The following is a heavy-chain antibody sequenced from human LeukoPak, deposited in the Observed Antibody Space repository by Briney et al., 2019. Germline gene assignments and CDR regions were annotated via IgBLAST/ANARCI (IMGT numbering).Heavy chain of an antibody. D-gene: IGHD4-17*01. J-gene: IGHJ4*02. CDR3: ARVFDGDLKYYFDY. CDR1: GGSISSGDYY. CDR2: IYYSGST. V-gene: IGHV4-30-4*01. Sequence: SETLSLTCTVSGGSISSGDYYWSWIRQPPGKGLEWTGYIYYSGSTYYNPSLKSRVTISVDTSKNQFSLKLSSVTAADTAVYYCARVFDGDLKYYFDYWGQGTLVTVSS.